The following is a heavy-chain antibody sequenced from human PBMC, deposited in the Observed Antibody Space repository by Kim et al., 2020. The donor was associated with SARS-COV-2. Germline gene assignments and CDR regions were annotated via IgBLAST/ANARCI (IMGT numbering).Heavy chain of an antibody. D-gene: IGHD1-26*01. CDR3: ARDSTTNPWTKTYYFDY. CDR1: GFTFSSYW. J-gene: IGHJ4*02. Sequence: GGSLRLSCAASGFTFSSYWMSWVRQAPGKGLEWVANIKQDGSEKYYVDSVKGRFTISRDNAKNSLYLQMNSLRAEDTAVYYCARDSTTNPWTKTYYFDYWGQGTLVTVSS. CDR2: IKQDGSEK. V-gene: IGHV3-7*01.